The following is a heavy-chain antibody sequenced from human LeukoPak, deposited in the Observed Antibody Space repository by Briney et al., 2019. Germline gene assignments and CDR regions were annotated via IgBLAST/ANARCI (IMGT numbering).Heavy chain of an antibody. CDR3: ARDLEAYSSPPEDY. V-gene: IGHV3-23*01. CDR2: ISGSGGSA. Sequence: GGSLRLSCAASGFTFSSYAMSWVRQAPGKGLEWVSAISGSGGSAYYADSVKGRFTISRENSKNTLFLQMNSLGAEDTAVYYCARDLEAYSSPPEDYWGQGTLVTVSS. CDR1: GFTFSSYA. J-gene: IGHJ4*02. D-gene: IGHD6-13*01.